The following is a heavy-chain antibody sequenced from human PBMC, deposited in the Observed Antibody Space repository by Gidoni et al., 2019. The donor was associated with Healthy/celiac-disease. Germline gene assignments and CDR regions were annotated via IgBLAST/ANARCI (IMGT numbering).Heavy chain of an antibody. D-gene: IGHD2-15*01. CDR3: ARGSRWCSGGSCYWFDP. V-gene: IGHV1-2*02. J-gene: IGHJ5*02. CDR1: GYTFTGYS. CDR2: INPNSGGT. Sequence: QVQLVPSGAEVKKPGASVKVSCKASGYTFTGYSMHWVRQAPGQGLEWMGWINPNSGGTNYAQKFQGRVTMTRDTSISTAYMELSRLRSDDTAVYYCARGSRWCSGGSCYWFDPWGQGTLVTVSS.